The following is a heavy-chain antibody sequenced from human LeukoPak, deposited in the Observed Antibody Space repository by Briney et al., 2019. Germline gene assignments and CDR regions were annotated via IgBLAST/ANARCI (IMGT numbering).Heavy chain of an antibody. J-gene: IGHJ4*02. D-gene: IGHD6-6*01. CDR3: ARGIRGNIAALGY. CDR2: INPNSGGT. Sequence: ASVNVSCKASGYTFTGYYMHWVRQAPGQGLEWMGWINPNSGGTNYAQKFQGRVTMTRDTSISTAYMELSRLRSDDTAVYYCARGIRGNIAALGYWGQGTLVTVSS. V-gene: IGHV1-2*02. CDR1: GYTFTGYY.